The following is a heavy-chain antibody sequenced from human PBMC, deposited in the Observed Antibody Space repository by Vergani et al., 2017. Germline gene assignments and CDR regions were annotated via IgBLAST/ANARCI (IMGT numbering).Heavy chain of an antibody. CDR1: GFTVSSNY. CDR3: AGPQGTSAYYYGGFDY. V-gene: IGHV3-23*04. CDR2: ISSDGGST. D-gene: IGHD3-22*01. J-gene: IGHJ4*02. Sequence: VQLVESGGGLVKPGGSLRLSCAASGFTVSSNYMTWVRQAPGKGLEWVSTISSDGGSTYYADSVKGRFTISRDNSKNTLSLQMNSLTAEDTAIYYCAGPQGTSAYYYGGFDYWGQGILVTVSS.